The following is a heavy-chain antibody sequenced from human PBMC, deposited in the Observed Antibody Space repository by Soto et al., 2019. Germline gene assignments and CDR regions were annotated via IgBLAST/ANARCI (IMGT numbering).Heavy chain of an antibody. V-gene: IGHV4-34*01. CDR2: INHSGST. CDR1: GGSFSGYY. CDR3: ARVSVGATPYYFDY. J-gene: IGHJ4*02. Sequence: QVQLQQWGAGLLKPSETLSLTCAVYGGSFSGYYWSWIRQPPGKGLEWIGEINHSGSTNYNPSLKSRVTISVDTYKNQFSLKLSSVTAADTAVYYCARVSVGATPYYFDYWGQGTLVTVSS. D-gene: IGHD1-26*01.